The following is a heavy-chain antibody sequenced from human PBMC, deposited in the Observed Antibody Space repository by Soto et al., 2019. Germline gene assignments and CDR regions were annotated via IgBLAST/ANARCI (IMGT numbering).Heavy chain of an antibody. CDR3: AKGYNYGYGDY. J-gene: IGHJ4*02. Sequence: QVQLVQSGAEVKKPGASVKVSCKTSGYTFTTYGISWVRQAPGQGLEWMGWISGYNGNTNYAQKFQGRVTMTTDTFTSTAYRELRSLRSADTAVYYCAKGYNYGYGDYWGLGTLITVSS. D-gene: IGHD5-18*01. V-gene: IGHV1-18*01. CDR2: ISGYNGNT. CDR1: GYTFTTYG.